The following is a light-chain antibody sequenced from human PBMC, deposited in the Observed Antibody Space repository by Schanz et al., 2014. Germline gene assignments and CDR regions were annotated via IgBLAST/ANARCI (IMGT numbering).Light chain of an antibody. CDR2: SNN. Sequence: QSVLTQPPSASGTSGQRVSISCSGSSSNIGSNTVSWYQQLPGRAPKLLIYSNNNRPSGVPDRFSASKSDTSASLAITGLQSEDEADYYCQSYDVSLSGFVVFGGGTKLTVL. CDR1: SSNIGSNT. J-gene: IGLJ2*01. CDR3: QSYDVSLSGFVV. V-gene: IGLV1-44*01.